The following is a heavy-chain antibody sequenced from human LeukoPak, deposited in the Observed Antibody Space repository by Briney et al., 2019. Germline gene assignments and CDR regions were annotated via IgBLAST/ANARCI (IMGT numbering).Heavy chain of an antibody. J-gene: IGHJ4*02. Sequence: GGSLRLSCAASGFTVSSNYMSWVRQAPGKGLEWVSVIHSGGSTYYADPVKGRFTISRDNSKNTLYLQMNSLRAEDTAVYYCARDVGSGSYYHFDYWGQGTLVTVSS. CDR1: GFTVSSNY. V-gene: IGHV3-66*02. CDR2: IHSGGST. D-gene: IGHD3-10*01. CDR3: ARDVGSGSYYHFDY.